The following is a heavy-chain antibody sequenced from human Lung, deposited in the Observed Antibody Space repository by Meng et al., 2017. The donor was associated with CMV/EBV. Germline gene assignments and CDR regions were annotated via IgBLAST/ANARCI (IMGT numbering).Heavy chain of an antibody. CDR2: MNPNSGNT. Sequence: GAEVKQPEASVNVSCKAAGYTVTSYDINWVRQPTGQGLEWMGWMNPNSGNTGYSQKFQSRVTMTRVASINTAYMELSSLRSEDTTVYYCARGYCSGGSCPGFDPWGQGTLVTVSS. D-gene: IGHD2-15*01. J-gene: IGHJ5*02. V-gene: IGHV1-8*01. CDR3: ARGYCSGGSCPGFDP. CDR1: GYTVTSYD.